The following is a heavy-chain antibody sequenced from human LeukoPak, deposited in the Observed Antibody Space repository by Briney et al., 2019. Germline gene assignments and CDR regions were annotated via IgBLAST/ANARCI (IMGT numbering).Heavy chain of an antibody. CDR2: ISYDGSNK. D-gene: IGHD6-19*01. CDR3: AKSLGFIAVAGLDP. V-gene: IGHV3-30*18. Sequence: GGSLRLSCAASGFTFSSYGMHWVRQAPGKGLEWVAVISYDGSNKYYADSVKGRFTISRDNSKNTLYLQMNSLRAEDTAVYYCAKSLGFIAVAGLDPLGQGTLVHVP. J-gene: IGHJ5*02. CDR1: GFTFSSYG.